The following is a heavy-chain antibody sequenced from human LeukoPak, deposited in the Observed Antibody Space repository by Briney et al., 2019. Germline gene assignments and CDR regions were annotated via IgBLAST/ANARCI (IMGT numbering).Heavy chain of an antibody. Sequence: GGSLRLSCAASGFTFSSYAMHWVRQAPGKGLEWVAVISYDGSNKYYADSVKGRFTISRDNSKNTLYLQMNGLRAEDTAVYYCANQGSSGWYRGYYFDYWGQGTLLTVSS. CDR1: GFTFSSYA. CDR2: ISYDGSNK. J-gene: IGHJ4*02. CDR3: ANQGSSGWYRGYYFDY. V-gene: IGHV3-30*04. D-gene: IGHD6-19*01.